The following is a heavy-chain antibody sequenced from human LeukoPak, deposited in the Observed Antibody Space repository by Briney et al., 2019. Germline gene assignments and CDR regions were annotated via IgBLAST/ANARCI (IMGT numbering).Heavy chain of an antibody. Sequence: ASVKVSCKASGYTFTSYGISWVRQAPGQGLEWMGWISAYNGNTNYAQKLQGRVTMTTDTSTSTAYMELRSLRSDDTAVYYCARDFGIGSGPAGFDYWGQGTLVTVSS. V-gene: IGHV1-18*01. D-gene: IGHD2-15*01. CDR3: ARDFGIGSGPAGFDY. CDR2: ISAYNGNT. CDR1: GYTFTSYG. J-gene: IGHJ4*02.